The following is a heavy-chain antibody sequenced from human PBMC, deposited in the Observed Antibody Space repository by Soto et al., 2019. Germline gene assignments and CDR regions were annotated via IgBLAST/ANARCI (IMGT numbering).Heavy chain of an antibody. J-gene: IGHJ6*02. CDR1: GFTFSSYA. CDR3: AKEQVLDWNYGVMDV. D-gene: IGHD1-1*01. CDR2: ISGSGGST. Sequence: EVQLLESGGGLVQPGGSLRLSCAASGFTFSSYAMSWVRQAPGKGLEWVSAISGSGGSTYYADSVKGRFTISRDNSKNTMYLQMNRLRAEDTAVYYCAKEQVLDWNYGVMDVWGQGTTVTVCS. V-gene: IGHV3-23*01.